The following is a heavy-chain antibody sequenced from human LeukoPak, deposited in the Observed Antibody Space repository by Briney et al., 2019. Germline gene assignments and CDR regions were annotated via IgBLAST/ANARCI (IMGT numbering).Heavy chain of an antibody. CDR3: ARDHSSGWESLHHY. CDR2: INAYNGNT. Sequence: ASVKVSCKASGYTFTSYGISWVRQAPGQGLEWMGWINAYNGNTKYAQKFQGRVTMTTDTSTNTVYMELRSLKSDDTAVYYCARDHSSGWESLHHYWGRGTLVTVSS. D-gene: IGHD1-26*01. V-gene: IGHV1-18*01. J-gene: IGHJ4*02. CDR1: GYTFTSYG.